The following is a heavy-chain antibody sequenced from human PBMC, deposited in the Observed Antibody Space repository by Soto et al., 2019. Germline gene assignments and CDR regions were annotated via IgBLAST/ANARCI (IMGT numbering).Heavy chain of an antibody. Sequence: NPSETLSLTCTVSGGSISSYYWSWIRQPPGKGLEWIGYIYYSGSTNYNPSLKSRVTISVDTSKNQFSLKLSSVTAVDTAVYYCARVFFESTRNYDILTGYGFDYWGQGNLVTVSS. V-gene: IGHV4-59*01. CDR1: GGSISSYY. CDR3: ARVFFESTRNYDILTGYGFDY. J-gene: IGHJ4*02. CDR2: IYYSGST. D-gene: IGHD3-9*01.